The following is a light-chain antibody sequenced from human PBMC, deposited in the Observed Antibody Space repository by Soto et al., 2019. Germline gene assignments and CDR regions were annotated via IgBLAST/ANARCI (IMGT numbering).Light chain of an antibody. CDR2: AAY. Sequence: EIVLTQSPDSLSLSPGGRATLSCRASQSVTTTYLAWYQHRPGQSPRLLIYAAYSRATGIPDRFRGSGSGTDFTLTISRLEPEDSAVYYCQQYGTSPQTFGQGTKVEI. CDR1: QSVTTTY. J-gene: IGKJ1*01. CDR3: QQYGTSPQT. V-gene: IGKV3-20*01.